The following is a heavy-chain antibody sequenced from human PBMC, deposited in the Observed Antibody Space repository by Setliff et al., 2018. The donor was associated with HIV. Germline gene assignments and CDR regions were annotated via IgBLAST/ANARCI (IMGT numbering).Heavy chain of an antibody. V-gene: IGHV4-34*01. J-gene: IGHJ4*02. CDR3: ARVFVDTAVLRVLEYYFDS. CDR1: GGSFSGYY. D-gene: IGHD5-18*01. CDR2: INHSGST. Sequence: SETLSLTCAVYGGSFSGYYWIWIRQPPGKGLEWIGEINHSGSTNYNPSLKSRVTISVDTSKNQFSLRMRSVTAADTAVYYCARVFVDTAVLRVLEYYFDSWGRGTLVTVSS.